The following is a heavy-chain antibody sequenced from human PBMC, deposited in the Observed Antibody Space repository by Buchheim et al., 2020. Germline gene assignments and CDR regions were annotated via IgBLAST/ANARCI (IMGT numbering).Heavy chain of an antibody. CDR3: AKYHSGPYCSSTSCYSPFDY. CDR2: ISGSGGST. D-gene: IGHD2-2*02. Sequence: EVQLLESGGGLVQPGGSLRLSCAASGFTFSSYAMSWVRQAPGKGLEWVSAISGSGGSTYYADSVKGRFTISRDNSKNPLYLQMNSLRAEDTAVYYCAKYHSGPYCSSTSCYSPFDYWGQGTL. V-gene: IGHV3-23*01. J-gene: IGHJ4*02. CDR1: GFTFSSYA.